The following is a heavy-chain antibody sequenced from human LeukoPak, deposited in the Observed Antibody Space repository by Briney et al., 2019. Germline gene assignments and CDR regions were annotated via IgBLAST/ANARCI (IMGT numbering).Heavy chain of an antibody. CDR3: AKDSGNWYVDL. D-gene: IGHD1-26*01. CDR1: GFTLGDYS. Sequence: GRSLRLSCAASGFTLGDYSMHWVRQGPGKGLEWVSHISWNSGSIDYADAVKGRFTISRDNAKNSLYLQMNSLRGDDTAFYYCAKDSGNWYVDLWGRGTLVTVSS. J-gene: IGHJ2*01. CDR2: ISWNSGSI. V-gene: IGHV3-9*01.